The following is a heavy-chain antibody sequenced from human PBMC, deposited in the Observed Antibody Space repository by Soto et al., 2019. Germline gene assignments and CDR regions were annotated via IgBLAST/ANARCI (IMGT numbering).Heavy chain of an antibody. CDR3: ARDYCSGGSCYYYYYYMDV. CDR2: INPNSGGT. D-gene: IGHD2-15*01. J-gene: IGHJ6*03. CDR1: GYSFTGYY. V-gene: IGHV1-2*04. Sequence: ASVKVSCKASGYSFTGYYMHWVRQAPGQGLEWMGWINPNSGGTNYAQKFQGWVTMTRDTSISTAYMELSRLRSDDTAVYYCARDYCSGGSCYYYYYYMDVLGKGTTLTRSS.